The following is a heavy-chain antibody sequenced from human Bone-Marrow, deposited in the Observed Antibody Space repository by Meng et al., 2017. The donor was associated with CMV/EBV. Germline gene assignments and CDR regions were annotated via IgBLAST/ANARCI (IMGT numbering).Heavy chain of an antibody. Sequence: GGSLRLSCAASGFSLNTYSLHWVRQAPGKGLDWVAVISYDGSNKYYADSVKGRFTIPRDNSKKKIYLQMNSLRTEDTAMYYCARDSEGSDSSGRSPYYFDYWGQGTLVTVSS. CDR3: ARDSEGSDSSGRSPYYFDY. CDR1: GFSLNTYS. D-gene: IGHD3-22*01. J-gene: IGHJ4*01. V-gene: IGHV3-30-3*01. CDR2: ISYDGSNK.